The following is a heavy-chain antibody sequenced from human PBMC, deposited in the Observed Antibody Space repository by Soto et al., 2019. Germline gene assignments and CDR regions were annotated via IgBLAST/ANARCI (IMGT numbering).Heavy chain of an antibody. D-gene: IGHD1-26*01. CDR3: AKGMTVSASTRYFDY. V-gene: IGHV3-33*06. Sequence: GGSLRLSCTAAGFTFIGHAMHWVRQAPGKELEWVAQIWYDGSNKYYADSVKGRFTISRDNSKNTNYLQMNSLRAEDTAIYYCAKGMTVSASTRYFDYWGQGSVVTVSS. CDR1: GFTFIGHA. J-gene: IGHJ4*02. CDR2: IWYDGSNK.